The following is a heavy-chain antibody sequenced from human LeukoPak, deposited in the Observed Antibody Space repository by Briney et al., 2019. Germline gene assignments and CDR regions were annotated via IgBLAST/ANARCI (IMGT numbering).Heavy chain of an antibody. J-gene: IGHJ5*02. CDR2: ISYDGSYK. CDR3: ARLGDYSNAHWFDP. V-gene: IGHV3-30*03. D-gene: IGHD4-11*01. CDR1: GFTFSSYG. Sequence: LRLSXAASGFTFSSYGMHWVRQAPGKGLEWVAVISYDGSYKYYADSVKGRFTISRDNDKNTVYLQMNSLRAEDTALYYCARLGDYSNAHWFDPXGQXXXXXVXS.